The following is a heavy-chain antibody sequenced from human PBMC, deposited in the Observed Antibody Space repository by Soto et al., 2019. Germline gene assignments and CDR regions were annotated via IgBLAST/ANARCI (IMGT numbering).Heavy chain of an antibody. V-gene: IGHV3-30*18. CDR1: GFTFSSYG. Sequence: PXESLRLSCAASGFTFSSYGMHWVRQAPGKGLEWVAVISYDGSNKYYADSVKGRLTISRDNSKNTLYLQMNSLRAEDTAVYYCAKEGIPTYYDFWSGYFVYFDYWGQGTLVTVSS. CDR2: ISYDGSNK. CDR3: AKEGIPTYYDFWSGYFVYFDY. J-gene: IGHJ4*02. D-gene: IGHD3-3*01.